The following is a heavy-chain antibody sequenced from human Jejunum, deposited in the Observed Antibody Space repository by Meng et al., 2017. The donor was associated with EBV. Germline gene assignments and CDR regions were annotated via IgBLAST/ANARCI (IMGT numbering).Heavy chain of an antibody. CDR3: ARDDHGGTIDY. Sequence: EVHLVDSGGDLVQPGGSWRLSCAASGFTFSAYWMHWVRQGAGEGLVWVSSVNTDGSTTNYADSVKGRFTTSRDNAKNTLYLQMHSLRADDTAVYYCARDDHGGTIDYWGQGTLVTVSS. D-gene: IGHD4-23*01. CDR2: VNTDGSTT. V-gene: IGHV3-74*01. J-gene: IGHJ4*02. CDR1: GFTFSAYW.